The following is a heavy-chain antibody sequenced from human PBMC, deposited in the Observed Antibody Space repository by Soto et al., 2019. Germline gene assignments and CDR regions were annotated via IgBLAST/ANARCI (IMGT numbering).Heavy chain of an antibody. D-gene: IGHD2-2*02. CDR3: AKDPNIVVPAAIWPYVDY. J-gene: IGHJ4*02. CDR1: GFTFSSYA. Sequence: SLRLSCAASGFTFSSYAMSWVRQAPGKGLEWVSAISGSGGSTYYADSVKGRFTISRDNSENTLYLQMNSLRAEDTAVYYCAKDPNIVVPAAIWPYVDYWGQGTLVTVSS. V-gene: IGHV3-23*01. CDR2: ISGSGGST.